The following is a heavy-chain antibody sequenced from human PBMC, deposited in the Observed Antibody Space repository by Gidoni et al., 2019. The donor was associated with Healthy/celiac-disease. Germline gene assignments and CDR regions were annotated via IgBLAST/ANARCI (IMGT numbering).Heavy chain of an antibody. CDR3: AREGGPYDYVWGSFDY. CDR2: TYYRSKWYN. CDR1: GDSVSSNSAA. D-gene: IGHD3-16*01. Sequence: QVQLQQSGPGLVKPSQTLSLTCAISGDSVSSNSAAWNWIRPSPSRGLEWLGRTYYRSKWYNDYAVSVKSRITINPDTSQNQFSLQLNSVTPEDTAVYYCAREGGPYDYVWGSFDYWGQGTLVTVSS. J-gene: IGHJ4*02. V-gene: IGHV6-1*01.